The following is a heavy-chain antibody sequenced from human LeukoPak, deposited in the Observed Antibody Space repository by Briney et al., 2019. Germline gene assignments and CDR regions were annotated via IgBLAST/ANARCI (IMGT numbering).Heavy chain of an antibody. J-gene: IGHJ4*02. CDR3: ARDFGDYYGSGSYYMADY. Sequence: GASVKVSCKASGYTFTSYGISWVRQAPGQGLEWMGWISAYNGSTNYAQKLQGRVTMTTDTSTSTAYMELRSLRSDDTAVYYCARDFGDYYGSGSYYMADYWGQGTLVTVSS. CDR2: ISAYNGST. D-gene: IGHD3-10*01. CDR1: GYTFTSYG. V-gene: IGHV1-18*01.